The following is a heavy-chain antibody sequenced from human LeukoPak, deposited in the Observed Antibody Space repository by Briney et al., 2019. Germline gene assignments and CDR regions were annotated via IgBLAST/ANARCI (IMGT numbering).Heavy chain of an antibody. CDR2: ISGGIMINT. J-gene: IGHJ4*02. D-gene: IGHD3-3*01. CDR1: GFTFNTYA. Sequence: RGSLRLSCAASGFTFNTYAMSWVRQAPGKGLEWVAAISGGIMINTYYTDSVKGRFTISRDNSKNTLYLQMNSLRDDDTAVYYCAKDPVVGAPHVFDIWGQGTLVTVSS. V-gene: IGHV3-23*01. CDR3: AKDPVVGAPHVFDI.